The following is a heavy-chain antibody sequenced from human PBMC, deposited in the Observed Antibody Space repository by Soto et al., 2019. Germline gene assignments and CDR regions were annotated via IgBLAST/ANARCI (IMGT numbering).Heavy chain of an antibody. J-gene: IGHJ5*02. CDR2: IYPGDSDT. Sequence: PGESLKISCKGSAYSFTSYWIGWVRQMPGKGLELMGIIYPGDSDTRYSPSFQGQVTISADKSISTAYLQWSSLQASDSAVYYCARQAVYSSGWTSWGQGTLVTVS. CDR3: ARQAVYSSGWTS. V-gene: IGHV5-51*01. D-gene: IGHD6-25*01. CDR1: AYSFTSYW.